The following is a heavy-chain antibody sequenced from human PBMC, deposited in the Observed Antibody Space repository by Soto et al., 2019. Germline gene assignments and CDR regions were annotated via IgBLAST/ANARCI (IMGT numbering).Heavy chain of an antibody. Sequence: GASVKVSCKASGYTFTSYYMHWVRQAPGQGLEWKGIINPSGGSTSYAQKFQGRVTMTRDTSTSTVYMELSSLRSEDTAVYYCAREYYDSSGYYRPYDYWGQGTRVTVSS. CDR2: INPSGGST. CDR1: GYTFTSYY. D-gene: IGHD3-22*01. CDR3: AREYYDSSGYYRPYDY. V-gene: IGHV1-46*01. J-gene: IGHJ4*02.